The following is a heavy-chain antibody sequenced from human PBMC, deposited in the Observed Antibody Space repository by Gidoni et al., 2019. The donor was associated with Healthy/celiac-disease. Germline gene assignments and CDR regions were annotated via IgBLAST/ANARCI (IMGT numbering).Heavy chain of an antibody. J-gene: IGHJ4*02. CDR3: ATSLLDDSSGPTFDY. CDR1: GGSISSGSYY. CDR2: IYTSGST. V-gene: IGHV4-61*02. Sequence: QVQLQESGPGLVKPSQTLSLTCTVSGGSISSGSYYWCWIRQPAGKGLEWIGRIYTSGSTNYNPSLKSRVTISVDTSKNQFSLKLSSVTAADTAVYYCATSLLDDSSGPTFDYWGQGTLVTVSS. D-gene: IGHD3-22*01.